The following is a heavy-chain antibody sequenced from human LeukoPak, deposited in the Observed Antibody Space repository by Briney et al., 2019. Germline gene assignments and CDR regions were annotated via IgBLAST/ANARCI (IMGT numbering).Heavy chain of an antibody. CDR3: AVGANPGAFDY. CDR1: GFTFSSYT. Sequence: GGSLRLSCAASGFTFSSYTMNWVRQAPGKGLEWVSSISTSSSYIYYADSVKGRFTISRDNAKNTLYLQMNSLRAEDTAVYYCAVGANPGAFDYWGQGTLVTVSS. V-gene: IGHV3-21*01. J-gene: IGHJ4*02. D-gene: IGHD1-26*01. CDR2: ISTSSSYI.